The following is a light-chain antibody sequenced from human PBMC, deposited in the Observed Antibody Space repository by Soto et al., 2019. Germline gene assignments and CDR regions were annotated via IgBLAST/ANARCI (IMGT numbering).Light chain of an antibody. CDR1: SSNIGAGYD. CDR2: GNT. Sequence: QSVLTQPSSVSGAPGQRVTISCTGSSSNIGAGYDVHWYQQPPGTAPKLLIYGNTNRPSGVPDRFSGSKSGTSASLAITGLQAEDEADYYCQSYDSSLSGFYVFGTGTRSPS. V-gene: IGLV1-40*01. J-gene: IGLJ1*01. CDR3: QSYDSSLSGFYV.